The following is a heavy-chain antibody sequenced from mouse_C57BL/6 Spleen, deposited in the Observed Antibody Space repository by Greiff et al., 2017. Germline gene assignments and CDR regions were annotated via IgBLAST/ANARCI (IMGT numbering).Heavy chain of an antibody. Sequence: QVQLQQSGAELARPGASVKLSCKASGYTFTSYGISWVKQRPGQGLEWIGEIYPRSGNTYYNEKFKGKATLTADKSSSTAYMELRSLTSEDSAVYFCARGAYGGWGQGTLVTVSA. V-gene: IGHV1-81*01. CDR1: GYTFTSYG. D-gene: IGHD6-5*01. CDR2: IYPRSGNT. J-gene: IGHJ3*01. CDR3: ARGAYGG.